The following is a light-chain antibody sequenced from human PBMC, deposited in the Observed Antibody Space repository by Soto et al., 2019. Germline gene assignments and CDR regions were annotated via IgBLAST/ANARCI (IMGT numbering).Light chain of an antibody. J-gene: IGKJ3*01. V-gene: IGKV3-11*01. Sequence: ETVLTQSPATLSLSPGERATPSCRASQSISSYLAWYQQKPGQAPRLLIYDASNRATGIPARFSGSGSGTDFTLTISSLEPEDSAVYYCQQRFTWPSFGPGTKVDIK. CDR3: QQRFTWPS. CDR2: DAS. CDR1: QSISSY.